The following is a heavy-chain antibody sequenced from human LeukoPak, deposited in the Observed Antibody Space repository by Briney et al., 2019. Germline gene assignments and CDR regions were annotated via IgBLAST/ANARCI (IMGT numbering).Heavy chain of an antibody. CDR1: GFSVNSNY. Sequence: GGSLRLSCAASGFSVNSNYMSWVRQAPGKGLEWVLVIYSGGSTYYADSVKGRFTISRHISKNTLYLQMNSLRAEDTAVYYCARAGPHDAFDIWGRGTMVTVSS. D-gene: IGHD1-14*01. CDR3: ARAGPHDAFDI. V-gene: IGHV3-53*04. J-gene: IGHJ3*02. CDR2: IYSGGST.